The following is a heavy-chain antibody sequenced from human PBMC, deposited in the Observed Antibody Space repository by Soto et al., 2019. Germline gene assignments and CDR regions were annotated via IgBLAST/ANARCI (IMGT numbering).Heavy chain of an antibody. Sequence: HPGGSLRLSCAASGFTFSSYAMSWVRQAPGKGLEWASAISGSGGSTYYADSVKGRFSISRDNSKNTLYLQMNSLRAEDTAVYYCAKARDSSGYYYLGDNWFDPWGQGTLVTVSS. CDR3: AKARDSSGYYYLGDNWFDP. D-gene: IGHD3-22*01. CDR2: ISGSGGST. J-gene: IGHJ5*02. V-gene: IGHV3-23*01. CDR1: GFTFSSYA.